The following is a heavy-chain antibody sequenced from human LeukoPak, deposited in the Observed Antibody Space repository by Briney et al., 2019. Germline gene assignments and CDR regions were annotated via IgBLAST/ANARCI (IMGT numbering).Heavy chain of an antibody. V-gene: IGHV3-64*02. CDR3: ARDSGRAQGWFGP. CDR2: INSNGDNT. D-gene: IGHD5-12*01. CDR1: GFIFRNYG. Sequence: PGGSLRLSCAASGFIFRNYGMHWVRQAPGKGLGYVSSINSNGDNTYYADSVRGRFTISRDNSKNMLYLQMGSLTTEDTAVFYCARDSGRAQGWFGPWGQGTLVTVSS. J-gene: IGHJ5*02.